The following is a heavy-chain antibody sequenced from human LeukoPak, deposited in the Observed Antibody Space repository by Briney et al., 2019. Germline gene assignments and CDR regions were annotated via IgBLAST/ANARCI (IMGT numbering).Heavy chain of an antibody. CDR3: ARVPYCSNGICYTHYYCDY. Sequence: ASVKVSCKASGYTFTNYYMHWVRQAPGEGLEWMGMINPSGGSTTYAQKFQGRVTMTRDTSTSTVYMELSSLRSEGTAVYYCARVPYCSNGICYTHYYCDYWGQGTLVTVSS. CDR1: GYTFTNYY. J-gene: IGHJ4*02. CDR2: INPSGGST. V-gene: IGHV1-46*01. D-gene: IGHD2-8*01.